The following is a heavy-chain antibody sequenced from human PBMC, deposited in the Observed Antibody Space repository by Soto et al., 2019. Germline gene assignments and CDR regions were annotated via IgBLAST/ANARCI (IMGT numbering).Heavy chain of an antibody. J-gene: IGHJ5*02. V-gene: IGHV4-39*01. CDR3: APLSVSLSGPYYFDP. Sequence: SETLSLTCSVSGYSVSSSDYYWAWIRQPPGKGLEWIGSMLYSGLTYYNPSLKSRVTLSVDTSKNQFSVRLNSVTASDTAVYYCAPLSVSLSGPYYFDPWGQGIPVTVSS. D-gene: IGHD3-22*01. CDR2: MLYSGLT. CDR1: GYSVSSSDYY.